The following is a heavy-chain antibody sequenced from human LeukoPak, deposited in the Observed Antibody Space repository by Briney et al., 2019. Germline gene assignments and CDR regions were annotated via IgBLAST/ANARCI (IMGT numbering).Heavy chain of an antibody. Sequence: PGGSLRLSCAASGFTFSNAWMSWVRQAPGKGLEWVGRIKSKTDGGTTDYAAPVKGRFTISRDDSKNTLYLQMNSLKTEDTAVYYCTTDFRSSGWYKVWWGYWGQGTLVTVSS. D-gene: IGHD6-19*01. CDR2: IKSKTDGGTT. CDR3: TTDFRSSGWYKVWWGY. CDR1: GFTFSNAW. V-gene: IGHV3-15*01. J-gene: IGHJ4*02.